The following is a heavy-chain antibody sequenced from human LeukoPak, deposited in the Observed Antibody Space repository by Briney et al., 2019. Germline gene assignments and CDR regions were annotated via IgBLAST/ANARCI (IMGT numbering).Heavy chain of an antibody. V-gene: IGHV1-69*05. J-gene: IGHJ4*02. D-gene: IGHD3-22*01. CDR1: GGTFSSYA. CDR3: AREDYDSSGYYYQYYFDY. Sequence: SVKLSCKASGGTFSSYAISWVRQAPGQGLEWMGRIIPIFGTANYAQKFQGRVTITTDESTSTAYMELSSLRSEDTAVYYCAREDYDSSGYYYQYYFDYWGQGTLVTVSS. CDR2: IIPIFGTA.